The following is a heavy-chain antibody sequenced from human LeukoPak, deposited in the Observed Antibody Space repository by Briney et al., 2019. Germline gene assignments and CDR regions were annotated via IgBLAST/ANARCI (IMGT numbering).Heavy chain of an antibody. Sequence: ASVKVSCKASGYTFTGYYMHWVRQAPGQGLEWMGWINPNSGGTNYAQKFQGRVTMTRDTSISTAYMELSRLRSDDTAVYYCARRVIAARSYYYYMDVWDKGTTVTVSS. V-gene: IGHV1-2*02. CDR3: ARRVIAARSYYYYMDV. CDR1: GYTFTGYY. J-gene: IGHJ6*03. D-gene: IGHD6-6*01. CDR2: INPNSGGT.